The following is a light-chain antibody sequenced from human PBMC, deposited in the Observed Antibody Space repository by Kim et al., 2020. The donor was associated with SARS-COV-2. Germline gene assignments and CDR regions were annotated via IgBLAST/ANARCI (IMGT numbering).Light chain of an antibody. V-gene: IGLV2-8*01. CDR2: EVT. Sequence: SVTMPSTETNTDSGCFKYASWYQQHPGKAPKLMIFEVTKRPSGVPYRFSGSKSGNTASLTVSGLQAEDEADYYCNSYVGSDNLVFGGGTQLTVL. CDR3: NSYVGSDNLV. J-gene: IGLJ3*02. CDR1: NTDSGCFKY.